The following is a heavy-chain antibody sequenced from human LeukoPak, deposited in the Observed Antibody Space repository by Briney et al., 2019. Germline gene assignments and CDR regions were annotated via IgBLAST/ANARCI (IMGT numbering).Heavy chain of an antibody. CDR3: ARLRFLEGLSPWFDP. CDR1: GGSISGQY. D-gene: IGHD3-3*01. J-gene: IGHJ5*02. CDR2: ISYSGNT. V-gene: IGHV4-59*08. Sequence: PSETLSLTCTVSGGSISGQYWSWMRQPPGRGLEWIGYISYSGNTKYNPSLKSRVTISVDTSKNQFSLKLNSMSAADTSVYYCARLRFLEGLSPWFDPWGQGILVTVSS.